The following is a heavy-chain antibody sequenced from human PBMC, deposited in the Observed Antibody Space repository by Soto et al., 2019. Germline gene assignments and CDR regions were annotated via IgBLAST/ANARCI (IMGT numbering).Heavy chain of an antibody. CDR3: ARETLDCGRTSCYPGWTRNAFHI. CDR2: IYSGST. D-gene: IGHD2-2*01. CDR1: GGSISRGNYY. V-gene: IGHV4-31*03. Sequence: SETLSLTCTVSGGSISRGNYYWSWIRQHPGKGLEWIGYIYSGSTYYNPSLKSRLSISEDTSKNQFSLKLSSVTAADTAVYYCARETLDCGRTSCYPGWTRNAFHIWGQGTMVTVSS. J-gene: IGHJ3*02.